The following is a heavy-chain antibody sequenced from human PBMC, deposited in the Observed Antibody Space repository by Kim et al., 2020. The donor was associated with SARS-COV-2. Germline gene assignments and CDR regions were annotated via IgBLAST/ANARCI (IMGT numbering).Heavy chain of an antibody. V-gene: IGHV4-34*01. D-gene: IGHD5-18*01. J-gene: IGHJ4*01. Sequence: SETLSLTCAVYGGSFSGYYWSWIRQPPGKGLELIGEINHSGSTNYNPSLKSRVTISVDTSKNQFSLKLSSVTAAATAVYYCARGSYGPEDWGHGTLVTVSS. CDR3: ARGSYGPED. CDR2: INHSGST. CDR1: GGSFSGYY.